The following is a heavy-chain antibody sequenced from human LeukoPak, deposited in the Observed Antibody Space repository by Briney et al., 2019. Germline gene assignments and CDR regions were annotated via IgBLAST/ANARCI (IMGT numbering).Heavy chain of an antibody. Sequence: SETLSLTCTVSGGSISSYYWSWIRQPPGKGLEWIGYIYYSGSTNYNPSLKSRVTISVDTSKNQFSLKLSSVTAADTAVYYCARDDPQLKNAFDIWGQGTMVTVSS. CDR1: GGSISSYY. CDR3: ARDDPQLKNAFDI. J-gene: IGHJ3*02. V-gene: IGHV4-59*12. CDR2: IYYSGST.